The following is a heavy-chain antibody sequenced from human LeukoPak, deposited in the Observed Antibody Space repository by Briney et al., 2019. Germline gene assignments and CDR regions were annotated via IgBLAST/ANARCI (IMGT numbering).Heavy chain of an antibody. V-gene: IGHV4-34*01. Sequence: SETLSLTCAVYGGSFSGYYWSWIRQPPGKGLEWIGEINHSGSTNYNPSLKSRVTISVDTSKNQFSLKLSSVTAADTAVYYCARARPGGGWYFDLWGRGTLVTVSS. J-gene: IGHJ2*01. CDR3: ARARPGGGWYFDL. CDR2: INHSGST. CDR1: GGSFSGYY. D-gene: IGHD3-10*01.